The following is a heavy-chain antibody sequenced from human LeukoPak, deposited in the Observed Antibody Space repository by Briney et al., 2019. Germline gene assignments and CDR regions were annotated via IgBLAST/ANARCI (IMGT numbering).Heavy chain of an antibody. CDR2: INPSGGST. J-gene: IGHJ4*02. CDR3: ARGPPYSSSSGVVENFDY. D-gene: IGHD6-6*01. V-gene: IGHV1-46*01. CDR1: GYTFTGLY. Sequence: ASVKVSCKASGYTFTGLYIHWVRQAPGQGLEWMGIINPSGGSTSYAQKFQGRVTMTRDTSTSTVYMELSSLRSEDTAVYYCARGPPYSSSSGVVENFDYWGQGTLVTVSS.